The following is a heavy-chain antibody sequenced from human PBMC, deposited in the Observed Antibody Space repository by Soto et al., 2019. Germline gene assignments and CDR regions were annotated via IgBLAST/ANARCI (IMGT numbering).Heavy chain of an antibody. CDR1: GGSISSYY. CDR3: ARDRVVVAATGYYLDY. Sequence: QVQLQESGPGLVKPSETLSLTCTVSGGSISSYYWSWIRQPAGKGLEWIGRIYTSGSTNYNPSLKSRVTMSVDTSKNQFSLKLSSVTAAGTAVYYCARDRVVVAATGYYLDYWGQGTLVAVSS. J-gene: IGHJ4*02. D-gene: IGHD2-15*01. V-gene: IGHV4-4*07. CDR2: IYTSGST.